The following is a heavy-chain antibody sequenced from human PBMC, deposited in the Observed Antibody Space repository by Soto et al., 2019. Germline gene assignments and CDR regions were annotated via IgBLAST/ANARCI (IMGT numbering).Heavy chain of an antibody. CDR2: IIPILDIP. V-gene: IGHV1-69*02. D-gene: IGHD2-8*02. CDR1: GGTFSRYT. CDR3: ASHFTGVLVLGTSPPGGDNYGWDV. Sequence: QVQLVQSGAEVKKPGSSVKVSCKASGGTFSRYTFTWVRQAPGQGLEWMGRIIPILDIPNYAQNFQGRVTITADNSTSTAYIELSSLTSDDTAVYYCASHFTGVLVLGTSPPGGDNYGWDVWGQGTTVTVSS. J-gene: IGHJ6*02.